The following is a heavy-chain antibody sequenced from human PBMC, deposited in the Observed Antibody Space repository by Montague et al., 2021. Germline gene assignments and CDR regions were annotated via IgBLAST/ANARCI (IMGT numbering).Heavy chain of an antibody. V-gene: IGHV4-34*01. CDR3: AGARGYCSSTFCPEWFDP. Sequence: SETLSLTCTVYGESLSGYYWSWIRQSPGKGLQWVAEINHLGTTNYNPHLKNQVTVSVDTSTNQFSLRLNSMTAADTAVYYCAGARGYCSSTFCPEWFDPWGQGTLVTISS. D-gene: IGHD2-2*01. CDR2: INHLGTT. CDR1: GESLSGYY. J-gene: IGHJ5*02.